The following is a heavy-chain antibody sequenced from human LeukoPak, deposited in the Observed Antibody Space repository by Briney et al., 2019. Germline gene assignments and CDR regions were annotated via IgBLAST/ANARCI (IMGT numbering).Heavy chain of an antibody. CDR1: GGTFSSYA. V-gene: IGHV1-2*02. CDR3: AREGRGAVADY. Sequence: ASVKVSCKASGGTFSSYAISWVRQAPGQGLEWMGWINPNSGGTNYAQKFQGRVTMTRDTSISTAYMELSRLRSDDTAVYYCAREGRGAVADYWGQGTLVTVSS. D-gene: IGHD6-19*01. CDR2: INPNSGGT. J-gene: IGHJ4*02.